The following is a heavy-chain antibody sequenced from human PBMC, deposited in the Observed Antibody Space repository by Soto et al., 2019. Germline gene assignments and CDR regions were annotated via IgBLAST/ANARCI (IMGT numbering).Heavy chain of an antibody. CDR3: ARVGIAAAGRFDY. CDR2: ISSSSSYT. J-gene: IGHJ4*02. Sequence: PGGSLRLSCAASGFTFSDYYMSWIRQAPGKGLEWVSYISSSSSYTNYADSVKGRFTISRDNAKNSLYLQMNSLRAEDTAVYYCARVGIAAAGRFDYWGQGTLVTVSS. V-gene: IGHV3-11*06. D-gene: IGHD6-13*01. CDR1: GFTFSDYY.